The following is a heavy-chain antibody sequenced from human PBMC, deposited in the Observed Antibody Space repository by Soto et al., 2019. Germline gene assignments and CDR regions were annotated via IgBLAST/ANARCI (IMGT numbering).Heavy chain of an antibody. V-gene: IGHV1-69*12. CDR2: ITPMFGTA. Sequence: QVQLVQSGAEVKKYGSSVKVSCKASGGTFSRYAISWVRQAPGQGLEWMGGITPMFGTANYAQKFKGRVTITADESTSTAYMELSSLRSDDTAVYYCAQTLGLAVAGPGRFDLWGRGTLVTVSS. CDR3: AQTLGLAVAGPGRFDL. CDR1: GGTFSRYA. J-gene: IGHJ2*01. D-gene: IGHD6-19*01.